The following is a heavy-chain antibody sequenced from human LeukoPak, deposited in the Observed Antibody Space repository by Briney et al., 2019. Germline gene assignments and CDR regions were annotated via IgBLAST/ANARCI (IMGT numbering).Heavy chain of an antibody. J-gene: IGHJ5*02. Sequence: SETLSLTCTVSGGSISSYYWSWIRQPPGKGLEWIGYIYYSGSTNYNPSLKSRVTISVDTSKNQFSLKLSSVTAADTAVYYCARRPARYYYGSGSYGNNWFDPWGQGTLVTVSS. V-gene: IGHV4-59*12. CDR1: GGSISSYY. CDR3: ARRPARYYYGSGSYGNNWFDP. CDR2: IYYSGST. D-gene: IGHD3-10*01.